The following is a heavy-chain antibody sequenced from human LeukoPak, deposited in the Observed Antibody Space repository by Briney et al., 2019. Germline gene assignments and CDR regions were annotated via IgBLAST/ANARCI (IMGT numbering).Heavy chain of an antibody. CDR3: AREGPTTLLGPDVGY. D-gene: IGHD3-16*01. V-gene: IGHV3-53*01. CDR1: GFTVSSNY. CDR2: IYSGGST. J-gene: IGHJ4*02. Sequence: PGGSLRLSCAASGFTVSSNYMSWVRQAPGKGLEWVSVIYSGGSTYYADSVKGRFTISRDNSKNTLYLQMNSLRAEDTAVYYCAREGPTTLLGPDVGYWGQGTLVTVSS.